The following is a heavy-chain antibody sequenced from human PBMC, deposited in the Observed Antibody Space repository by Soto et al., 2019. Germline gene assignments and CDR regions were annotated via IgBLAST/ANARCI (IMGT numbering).Heavy chain of an antibody. CDR1: GFTFDDYA. Sequence: EVQLVESGGGLVQPGRSLRLSCAASGFTFDDYAMHWVRRVPGKGLEWVSSISWNSNIIGYADSVKGSFTISRDNAKNSLYLQMNSLRPEDTALYYCAKGGPDGFCRGGRCYFDYWGQGTLVTVSS. V-gene: IGHV3-9*01. CDR3: AKGGPDGFCRGGRCYFDY. CDR2: ISWNSNII. D-gene: IGHD2-15*01. J-gene: IGHJ4*02.